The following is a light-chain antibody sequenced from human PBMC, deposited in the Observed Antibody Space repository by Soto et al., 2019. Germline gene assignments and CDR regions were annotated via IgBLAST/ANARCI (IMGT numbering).Light chain of an antibody. CDR1: QSISSW. Sequence: DIQMTQSPSTLSASVGDRVTITCRASQSISSWLAWYQQKPGKAPKLLIYKASSLESGVPSRFSGSGSGTEFTLTIGSLQPEDFATYYCQELNSYPRTFGQGTRLEIK. J-gene: IGKJ5*01. V-gene: IGKV1-5*03. CDR3: QELNSYPRT. CDR2: KAS.